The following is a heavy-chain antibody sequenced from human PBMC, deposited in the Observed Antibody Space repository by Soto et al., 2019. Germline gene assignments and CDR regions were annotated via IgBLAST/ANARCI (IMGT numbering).Heavy chain of an antibody. CDR1: GGSVISYY. CDR3: AREGDYRTKFDY. V-gene: IGHV4-59*02. D-gene: IGHD1-7*01. Sequence: SETLSLTCTVSGGSVISYYWSWIRQPPGKGLEWIGYIYYRGSTNYNPSLNSRVTISVDTSKNQFSLKLSSVTAADTAMYYCAREGDYRTKFDYWGQGILVTVSS. CDR2: IYYRGST. J-gene: IGHJ4*02.